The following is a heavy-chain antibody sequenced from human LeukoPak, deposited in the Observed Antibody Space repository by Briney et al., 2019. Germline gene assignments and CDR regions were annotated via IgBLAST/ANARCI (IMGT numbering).Heavy chain of an antibody. CDR1: GGSISSGGYS. Sequence: SQTLSLTCAVSGGSISSGGYSWSWIRQPPGKGLEWIGYIYHSGSTYYNPSLKSRVTISVVRSKNQFSLKLSSVTAADTAVYYCARGAMIVGGYYFDYWGQGTLVTVSS. CDR2: IYHSGST. V-gene: IGHV4-30-2*01. J-gene: IGHJ4*02. D-gene: IGHD3-22*01. CDR3: ARGAMIVGGYYFDY.